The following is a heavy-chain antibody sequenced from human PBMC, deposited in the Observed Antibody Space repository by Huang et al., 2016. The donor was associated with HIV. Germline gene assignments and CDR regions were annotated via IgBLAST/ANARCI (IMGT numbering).Heavy chain of an antibody. CDR2: ISNDGTTT. CDR1: GFSFSNYA. J-gene: IGHJ3*02. CDR3: TREYTVAGAFDI. Sequence: QGQLVESGGGVVRPGRSLRLSCAASGFSFSNYAMDWVRQAPGKRMEWVTFISNDGTTTYYANSVKGRFTISRDNFKNTLYLQMNRLRGDDTAVYYCTREYTVAGAFDIWGQGTMVTVSS. D-gene: IGHD5-12*01. V-gene: IGHV3-30-3*01.